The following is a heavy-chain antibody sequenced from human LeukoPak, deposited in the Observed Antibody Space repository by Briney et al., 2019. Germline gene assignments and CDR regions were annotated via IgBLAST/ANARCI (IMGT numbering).Heavy chain of an antibody. CDR3: ARESGTGVGATPAAFDI. Sequence: GASVKVSCKASGSTFSSYAISWVRQAPGQGLEWMGRIIPILGIAIYAQKFQGRVTITADKSTSTAYMELSSLRSEDTAVYYCARESGTGVGATPAAFDIWGQGTMVTVSS. CDR1: GSTFSSYA. CDR2: IIPILGIA. J-gene: IGHJ3*02. D-gene: IGHD1-26*01. V-gene: IGHV1-69*04.